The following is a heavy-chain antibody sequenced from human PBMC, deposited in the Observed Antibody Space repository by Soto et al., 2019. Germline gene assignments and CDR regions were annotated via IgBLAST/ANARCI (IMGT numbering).Heavy chain of an antibody. D-gene: IGHD2-21*02. J-gene: IGHJ6*03. CDR3: ANPPVTNYYYYYMDV. Sequence: PGGSLRLSCAASGFTFSSYAMSWVRQAPGKGLEWVSAISGSGGSTYYADSVKGRFTISRDNSKNTLYLQMNSLRAEDTAVYYCANPPVTNYYYYYMDVWGKGTTVTVSS. CDR1: GFTFSSYA. CDR2: ISGSGGST. V-gene: IGHV3-23*01.